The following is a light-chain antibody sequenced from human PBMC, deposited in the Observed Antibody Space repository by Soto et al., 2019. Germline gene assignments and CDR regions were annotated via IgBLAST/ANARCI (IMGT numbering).Light chain of an antibody. Sequence: QSALTQPASVSGSPGQSITISCTGTSSDVGGYNYVSWYQQHPGKAPKLMIYDVSNRPSGVSNRFSGSKSGNTASLTISGLHAEDEADYYCSSYTSSSPLLNVFGTGTKLTVL. CDR2: DVS. CDR1: SSDVGGYNY. V-gene: IGLV2-14*01. CDR3: SSYTSSSPLLNV. J-gene: IGLJ1*01.